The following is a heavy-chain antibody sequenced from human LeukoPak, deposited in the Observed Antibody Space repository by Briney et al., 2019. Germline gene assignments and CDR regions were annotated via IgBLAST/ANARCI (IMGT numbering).Heavy chain of an antibody. CDR3: ATLYDMIAMEYYYYYYMDV. J-gene: IGHJ6*03. CDR1: GGTFSSYA. CDR2: IIPIFGTA. D-gene: IGHD2-21*01. V-gene: IGHV1-69*01. Sequence: SVKVSCKASGGTFSSYAISWVRQAPGQGLEWMGGIIPIFGTANYAQKFQGRVTITADESTSTAYMELSSLRSEDTAVYYCATLYDMIAMEYYYYYYMDVWGKGTTVTVSS.